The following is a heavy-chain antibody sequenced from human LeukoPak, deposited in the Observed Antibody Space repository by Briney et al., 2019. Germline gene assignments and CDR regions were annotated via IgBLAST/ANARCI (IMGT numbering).Heavy chain of an antibody. CDR3: AREWEVTGDYYGMDV. CDR2: ISYDGSNK. Sequence: PGGSLRLSCAASGFTFSSYAMHWVRQAPGKGLEWVAVISYDGSNKYYADSVKGRFTISRDNSKNTLYLQMNSLRAEDTAVYYCAREWEVTGDYYGMDVWGQGTTVTVSS. D-gene: IGHD2-21*02. CDR1: GFTFSSYA. V-gene: IGHV3-30-3*01. J-gene: IGHJ6*02.